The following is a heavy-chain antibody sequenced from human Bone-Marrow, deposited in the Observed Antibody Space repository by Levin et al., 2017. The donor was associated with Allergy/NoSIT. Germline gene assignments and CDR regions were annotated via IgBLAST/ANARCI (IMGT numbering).Heavy chain of an antibody. Sequence: GESLKISCKVSGYTLTELSMHWVRQAPGKGLEWMGGFDPEDGETIYAQKFQGRVTMTEDTSTDTAYMELSSLRSEDTAVYYCATSGAVPAAINFDYWGQGTLVTVSS. CDR3: ATSGAVPAAINFDY. CDR1: GYTLTELS. CDR2: FDPEDGET. J-gene: IGHJ4*02. D-gene: IGHD2-2*02. V-gene: IGHV1-24*01.